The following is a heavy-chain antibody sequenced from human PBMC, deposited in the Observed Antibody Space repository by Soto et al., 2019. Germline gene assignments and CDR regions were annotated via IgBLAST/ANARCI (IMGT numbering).Heavy chain of an antibody. D-gene: IGHD3-22*01. Sequence: LSLTCTVSGGSISPYFWSWIRQPAGKGLEWIGRIYFSGSTHYEPSFKSRVTMSVDTSKKQFTLKMRFMTAADTAVYYCAREGGYFDSSGSGVYHYYGVDVWGQGTTVTVSS. CDR1: GGSISPYF. CDR3: AREGGYFDSSGSGVYHYYGVDV. V-gene: IGHV4-4*07. J-gene: IGHJ6*02. CDR2: IYFSGST.